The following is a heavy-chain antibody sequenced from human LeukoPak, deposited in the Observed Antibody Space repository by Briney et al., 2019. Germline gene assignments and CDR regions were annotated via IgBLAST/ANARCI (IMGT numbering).Heavy chain of an antibody. D-gene: IGHD2-15*01. J-gene: IGHJ2*01. CDR2: ISKDGSGT. Sequence: GGSLRLSCAASGMTFRRHWMSWVRQAPGKGLLWVAKISKDGSGTDYVDSVKGRFTISRDNAKNSLYLRMNSQRAEDTAVYYCARSYCSGNNCYSDYYFDLWGRGTLVIVSS. CDR3: ARSYCSGNNCYSDYYFDL. V-gene: IGHV3-7*03. CDR1: GMTFRRHW.